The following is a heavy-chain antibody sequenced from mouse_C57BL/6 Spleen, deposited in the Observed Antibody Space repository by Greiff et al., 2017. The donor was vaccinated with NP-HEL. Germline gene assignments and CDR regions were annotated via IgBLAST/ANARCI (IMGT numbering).Heavy chain of an antibody. V-gene: IGHV10-1*01. J-gene: IGHJ1*03. CDR3: VRPAYYSNYEGWYFDV. D-gene: IGHD2-5*01. CDR2: IRSKSNNYAT. Sequence: EVQLVESGGGLVQPKGSLKLSCAASGFSFNTYAMNWVRQAPGKGLEWVARIRSKSNNYATYYADSVKDRFTISRDDSESMLYLQMNNLKTEDTAMYYCVRPAYYSNYEGWYFDVWGTGTTVTVSS. CDR1: GFSFNTYA.